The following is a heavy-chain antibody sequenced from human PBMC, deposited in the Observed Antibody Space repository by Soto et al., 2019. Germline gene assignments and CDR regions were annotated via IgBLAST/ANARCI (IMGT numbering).Heavy chain of an antibody. Sequence: GGSLRLSCAASGFTFSSYGMHWVRQAPGKGLEWVAVIWYDGSNKYYADSVKGRFTISRDNSKNTLYLQMNSLRAEDTAVYYCARGDGSGSYYNVRPTRTFDYWGQGTLVTVSS. D-gene: IGHD3-10*01. CDR2: IWYDGSNK. J-gene: IGHJ4*02. V-gene: IGHV3-33*01. CDR1: GFTFSSYG. CDR3: ARGDGSGSYYNVRPTRTFDY.